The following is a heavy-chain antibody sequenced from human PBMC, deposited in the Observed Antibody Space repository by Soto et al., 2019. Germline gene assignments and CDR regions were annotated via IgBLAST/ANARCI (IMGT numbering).Heavy chain of an antibody. D-gene: IGHD6-19*01. CDR3: AWLSGFRMDG. CDR1: GYTFTSYD. Sequence: QVQLVQSGAEVKKPGASVKVSCKASGYTFTSYDINWVRHATGQGLEWMGWMNPNSGNTAYAQKFQGRGTMTSNTSISSAYKKLRSLIAENRAGYYWAWLSGFRMDGWGRGTAVTLS. J-gene: IGHJ6*01. V-gene: IGHV1-8*01. CDR2: MNPNSGNT.